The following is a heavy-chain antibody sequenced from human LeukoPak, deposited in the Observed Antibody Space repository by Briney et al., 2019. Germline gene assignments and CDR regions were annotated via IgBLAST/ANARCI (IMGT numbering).Heavy chain of an antibody. V-gene: IGHV3-15*05. J-gene: IGHJ4*02. Sequence: PGGSLRLSCAVSGFTFSDAWMTWLRQAPGQGLEWIGLIKRKSDGGTTQYGPPMEGRFTISRDDSKETLYLQMDSVKTEDTAVYYCATGSRGDFWGQGTLVTVSS. CDR2: IKRKSDGGTT. D-gene: IGHD2-2*01. CDR1: GFTFSDAW. CDR3: ATGSRGDF.